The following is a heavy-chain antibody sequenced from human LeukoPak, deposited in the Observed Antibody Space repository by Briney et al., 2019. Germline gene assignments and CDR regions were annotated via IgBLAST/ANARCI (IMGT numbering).Heavy chain of an antibody. CDR1: GFTFDDYG. CDR3: AREVLHSSSHLRNYYMDV. J-gene: IGHJ6*03. CDR2: INWNGGST. D-gene: IGHD6-13*01. V-gene: IGHV3-20*04. Sequence: GGSLRLSCAASGFTFDDYGMSWVRQAPGKGLEWVSGINWNGGSTGYADSVKGRFTISRDNAKNSLYLQMNSLRAEDTALYYCAREVLHSSSHLRNYYMDVWGEGTTVTVSS.